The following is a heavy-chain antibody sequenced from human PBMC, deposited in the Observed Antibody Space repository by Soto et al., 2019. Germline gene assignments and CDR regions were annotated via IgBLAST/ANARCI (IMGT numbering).Heavy chain of an antibody. CDR1: AFTFNNFA. J-gene: IGHJ4*02. Sequence: QVQLVESGGGVVQPGRSLRLSFAASAFTFNNFAMHWVRQAPGKGLEWVAVISSHGNDKYYADSVKGRFTISRDNSKHTLYLAMNTPRARYPAVYYCAKVRDIGAAGYNFDYWGQGTLVTVSS. CDR2: ISSHGNDK. V-gene: IGHV3-30*18. D-gene: IGHD6-13*01. CDR3: AKVRDIGAAGYNFDY.